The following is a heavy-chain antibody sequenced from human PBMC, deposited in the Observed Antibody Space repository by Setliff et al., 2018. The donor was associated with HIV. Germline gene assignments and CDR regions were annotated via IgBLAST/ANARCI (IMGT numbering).Heavy chain of an antibody. V-gene: IGHV1-3*01. Sequence: ASVKVSCKSSGYTFTGYAMHWVRQAPGQRLEWMGWINAGNGNTIYSQKFQGRVTITRDTSTSTAYMELRSLRSDDTAVYYCARDDVGYCSGGSCYHLFDTFDIWGQGTVVTVSS. CDR1: GYTFTGYA. CDR3: ARDDVGYCSGGSCYHLFDTFDI. CDR2: INAGNGNT. D-gene: IGHD2-15*01. J-gene: IGHJ3*02.